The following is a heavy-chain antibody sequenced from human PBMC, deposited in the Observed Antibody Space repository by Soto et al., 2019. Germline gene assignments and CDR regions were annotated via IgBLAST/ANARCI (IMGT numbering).Heavy chain of an antibody. CDR2: INPYNANT. D-gene: IGHD3-16*01. Sequence: QVQLVQSGTEVKKPGASVKVSCKTSGYTFTNHGINWVRQAPGQGLDWMGWINPYNANTNYEQKLQGRVTMTTDTSTTTAYLDLRSLTTNATAVYYCAMDRLAGIWGDAFDTWGQGTVVTVSS. J-gene: IGHJ3*02. CDR3: AMDRLAGIWGDAFDT. CDR1: GYTFTNHG. V-gene: IGHV1-18*04.